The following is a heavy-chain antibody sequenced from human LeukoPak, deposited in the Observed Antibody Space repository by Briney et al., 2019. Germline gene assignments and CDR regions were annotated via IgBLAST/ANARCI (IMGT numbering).Heavy chain of an antibody. CDR1: GFTFSSYA. V-gene: IGHV3-30-3*01. J-gene: IGHJ6*02. CDR2: ISYDGSNK. Sequence: PGGSLRLSCAASGFTFSSYAMHWVRQAPGKGLEWVAVISYDGSNKYYADSVKGRFTISRDNSKNTLYLQMNSLRAEDTAVYYCARDMYSSSSSPSSRLSIYYYYGMDVWGQGTTVTVSS. CDR3: ARDMYSSSSSPSSRLSIYYYYGMDV. D-gene: IGHD6-6*01.